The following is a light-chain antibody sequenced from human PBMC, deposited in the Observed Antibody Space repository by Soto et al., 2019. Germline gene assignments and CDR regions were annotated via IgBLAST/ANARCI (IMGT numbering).Light chain of an antibody. CDR1: QSVFHSSDKRNC. CDR3: QQYYAIAT. Sequence: DIVLTQSPDSLTVSLGERATINCKSSQSVFHSSDKRNCLAWYQKKPGQPPKLLIYWASTRESGVPDRFSGRGSGTDIPLTIRTLPAEDVAVYYCQQYYAIATFGPGTKVHIK. CDR2: WAS. J-gene: IGKJ3*01. V-gene: IGKV4-1*01.